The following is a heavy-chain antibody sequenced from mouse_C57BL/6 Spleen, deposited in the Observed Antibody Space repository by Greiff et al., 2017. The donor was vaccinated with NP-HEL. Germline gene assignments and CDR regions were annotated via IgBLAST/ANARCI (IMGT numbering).Heavy chain of an antibody. V-gene: IGHV7-3*01. CDR2: IRNKANGYTT. J-gene: IGHJ1*03. Sequence: EVHLVESGGGLVQPGGSLSLSCAASGFTFTDYYMSWVRQPPGKALEWLGFIRNKANGYTTEYSASVKGRFTISRDNSQSILYLQMNGLRAEDSATYYCASLGVYWYFDVWGTGTTVTVSS. CDR3: ASLGVYWYFDV. D-gene: IGHD3-1*01. CDR1: GFTFTDYY.